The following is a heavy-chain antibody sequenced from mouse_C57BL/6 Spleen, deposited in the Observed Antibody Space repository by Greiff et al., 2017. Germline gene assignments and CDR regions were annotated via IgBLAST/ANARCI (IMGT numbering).Heavy chain of an antibody. D-gene: IGHD1-1*01. CDR2: IIPSNGGT. CDR1: GYTFTSYW. V-gene: IGHV1-53*01. CDR3: APYYYGSSWYFDV. J-gene: IGHJ1*03. Sequence: QVQLQQSGTELVKPGASVKLSCKASGYTFTSYWMHWVKQRPGQGLEWIGNIIPSNGGTNYNEKFKSKATLTVDNSSSTAYMQLSSLTAEDSAVYYCAPYYYGSSWYFDVWGTGTTVTVSS.